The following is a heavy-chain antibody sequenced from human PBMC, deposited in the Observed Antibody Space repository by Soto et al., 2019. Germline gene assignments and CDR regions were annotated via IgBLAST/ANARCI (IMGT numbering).Heavy chain of an antibody. V-gene: IGHV3-23*01. Sequence: GGSLRLSCTASGFTFSNYAMSWVRQAPGKGLEWVSAISGSGGSTYYADSVKGRFTISRDDSKNTLYLQMSSLRAEDTAMYYCAKVRVGIDVDFDYWGQGALVTVSS. CDR1: GFTFSNYA. D-gene: IGHD2-21*01. CDR2: ISGSGGST. CDR3: AKVRVGIDVDFDY. J-gene: IGHJ4*02.